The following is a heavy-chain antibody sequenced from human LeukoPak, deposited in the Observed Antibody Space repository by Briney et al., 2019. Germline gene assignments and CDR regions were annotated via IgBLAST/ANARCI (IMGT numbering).Heavy chain of an antibody. CDR1: GDSVSSNSVT. CDR2: TYYRSTWYN. CDR3: ARRLTQYDCFDP. Sequence: SQTLSLTCAISGDSVSSNSVTKNWIRQSPSRGLEWLGRTYYRSTWYNDYAVSVRGRITVNPDTSKNQFSLHLNSVTPEDTAVYYCARRLTQYDCFDPWGQGILVTVSS. D-gene: IGHD2-2*01. V-gene: IGHV6-1*01. J-gene: IGHJ5*02.